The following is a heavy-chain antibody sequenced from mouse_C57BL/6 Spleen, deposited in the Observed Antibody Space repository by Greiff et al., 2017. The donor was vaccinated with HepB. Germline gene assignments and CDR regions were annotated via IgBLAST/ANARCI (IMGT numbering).Heavy chain of an antibody. J-gene: IGHJ1*03. CDR2: IYPGSGST. CDR1: GYTFTSYW. V-gene: IGHV1-55*01. CDR3: ARFDGYYVGYWYFDV. Sequence: VKLQQPGAELVKPGASVKMSCKASGYTFTSYWITWVKQRPGQGLEWIGDIYPGSGSTNYNEKFKSKATLTVDTSSSTAYMQLSSLTSEDSAVYYCARFDGYYVGYWYFDVWGTGTTVTVSS. D-gene: IGHD2-3*01.